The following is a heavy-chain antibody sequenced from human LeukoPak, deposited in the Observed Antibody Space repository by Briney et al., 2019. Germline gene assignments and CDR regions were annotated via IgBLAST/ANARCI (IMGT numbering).Heavy chain of an antibody. J-gene: IGHJ4*02. D-gene: IGHD3-3*01. Sequence: GGSLRLSCAASGFTFRSFALSWVRQAPGKGLEWVSTISGDGATTYSADSVKGRFIISRDTSKKTLYLQMNSLRVEDTAVYYCATAPHYDFWSDYRWGQGTLVTVSS. CDR2: ISGDGATT. CDR3: ATAPHYDFWSDYR. CDR1: GFTFRSFA. V-gene: IGHV3-23*01.